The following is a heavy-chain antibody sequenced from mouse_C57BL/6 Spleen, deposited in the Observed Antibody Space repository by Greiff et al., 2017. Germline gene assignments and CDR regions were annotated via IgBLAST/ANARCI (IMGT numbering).Heavy chain of an antibody. CDR3: ARKGGIYYGYDAVAY. V-gene: IGHV1-69*01. Sequence: QVQLQQPGAELVMPGASVKLSCKASGYTFTSYWMHWVKQRPGQGLEWIGEIDPSDSYTNYNQKFKGKSTLTVDKSSSTAYMQISSLTSEDSAVYYCARKGGIYYGYDAVAYWGQGTLVTVSA. D-gene: IGHD2-2*01. CDR2: IDPSDSYT. J-gene: IGHJ3*01. CDR1: GYTFTSYW.